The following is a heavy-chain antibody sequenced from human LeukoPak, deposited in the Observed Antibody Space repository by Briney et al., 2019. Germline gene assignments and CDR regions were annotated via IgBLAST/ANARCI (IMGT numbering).Heavy chain of an antibody. V-gene: IGHV4-59*01. D-gene: IGHD3-10*01. CDR3: ARYVGEKTAFDI. J-gene: IGHJ3*02. Sequence: SETLSLTCTVSGGSISSYYWSWIRQPPGRGLEWIGYIYYSGTTNYNPSLKSRVTISVDASKNQFSLKLSSVTAADTAVYYCARYVGEKTAFDIWGQGTMVTVSS. CDR2: IYYSGTT. CDR1: GGSISSYY.